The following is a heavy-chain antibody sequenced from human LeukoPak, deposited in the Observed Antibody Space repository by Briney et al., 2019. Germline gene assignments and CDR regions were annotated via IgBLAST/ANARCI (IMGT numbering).Heavy chain of an antibody. J-gene: IGHJ4*02. CDR1: GFTFGDYA. V-gene: IGHV3-49*03. CDR3: TRVPRWLQTFGTGYYFDY. D-gene: IGHD5-24*01. Sequence: PGGSLRLSCTASGFTFGDYAMSWFRQAPGKGLEWVGFIRSKAYGGTTEYAASVKGRFTISRDDSRSIVYLQMNSLKTEDTAVYYCTRVPRWLQTFGTGYYFDYWGQGTLVTVSS. CDR2: IRSKAYGGTT.